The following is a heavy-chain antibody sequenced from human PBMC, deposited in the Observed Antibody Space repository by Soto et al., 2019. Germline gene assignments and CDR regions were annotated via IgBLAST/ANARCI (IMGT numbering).Heavy chain of an antibody. D-gene: IGHD6-6*01. CDR3: ARQQLGGLSPFDE. V-gene: IGHV3-7*01. J-gene: IGHJ4*02. CDR1: GFTFSSYW. Sequence: GGSLRLSCAASGFTFSSYWMSWVRQAPGKGLEWVANIKQDGSEKYYVDSVKGRFTISRDNAKNSLYLQMNSLRAEDTAVYYCARQQLGGLSPFDEWGQGTLVTVSS. CDR2: IKQDGSEK.